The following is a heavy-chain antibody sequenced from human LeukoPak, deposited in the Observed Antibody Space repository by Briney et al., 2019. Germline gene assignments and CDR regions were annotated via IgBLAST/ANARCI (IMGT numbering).Heavy chain of an antibody. J-gene: IGHJ5*02. CDR2: IYYSGST. V-gene: IGHV4-31*03. D-gene: IGHD2-2*02. CDR3: ARVPAAIPNWFDP. CDR1: GGSISSGGYY. Sequence: NPSQTLSLTCTVSGGSISSGGYYWSWIRQHPGKGLEWIGYIYYSGSTYYNPSLKSRVTISVDTSKNQFSLKLSSVTAADTAVYYCARVPAAIPNWFDPWGQGTLVTVSS.